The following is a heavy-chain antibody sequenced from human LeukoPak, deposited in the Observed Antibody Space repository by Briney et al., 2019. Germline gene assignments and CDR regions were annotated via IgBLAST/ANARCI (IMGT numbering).Heavy chain of an antibody. CDR2: IYTSGRY. V-gene: IGHV4-4*07. J-gene: IGHJ6*03. Sequence: PAETLSLTCTVSGGSISRYYRSWTRQPAGKGLECIARIYTSGRYTYNPPLKSRVTMSVDTSKNQFSLKLSSVTAADTAVYYCAREPSERYYDILTGYYSRGGDYYYYYMDVWGKGTTVTISS. D-gene: IGHD3-9*01. CDR3: AREPSERYYDILTGYYSRGGDYYYYYMDV. CDR1: GGSISRYY.